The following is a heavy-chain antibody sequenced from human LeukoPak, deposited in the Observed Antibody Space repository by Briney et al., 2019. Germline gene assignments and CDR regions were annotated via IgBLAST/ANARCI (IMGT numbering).Heavy chain of an antibody. J-gene: IGHJ2*01. CDR1: GGSFSGYY. CDR3: ARRPNWGFSSDWYFEL. CDR2: INHSGST. D-gene: IGHD7-27*01. V-gene: IGHV4-34*01. Sequence: SETLSLTCAVCGGSFSGYYWSWIRQPPGKGLEWIGEINHSGSTNYNPSLKSRVTISVDTSKNQFSLKLKSVTAADTAVYYCARRPNWGFSSDWYFELWGRGTLVSVSS.